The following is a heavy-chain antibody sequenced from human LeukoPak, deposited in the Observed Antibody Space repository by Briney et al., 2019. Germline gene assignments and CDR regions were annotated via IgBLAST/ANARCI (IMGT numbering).Heavy chain of an antibody. Sequence: GRSLRLSCAASGFTFSSYGMHWVRQAPGKGLEWVAVISYDGSNKYYADSVKGRFTISRDNSKNTLYLQMNRLRAEDTAVYYCAKAVRVEVYNDAFDIWGQGTMVTVSS. CDR2: ISYDGSNK. V-gene: IGHV3-30*18. CDR3: AKAVRVEVYNDAFDI. CDR1: GFTFSSYG. J-gene: IGHJ3*02. D-gene: IGHD2-8*02.